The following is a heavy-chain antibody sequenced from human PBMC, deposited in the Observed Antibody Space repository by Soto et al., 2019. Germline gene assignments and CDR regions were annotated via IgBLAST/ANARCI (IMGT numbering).Heavy chain of an antibody. CDR3: ARGASSWYWYYYGMYV. V-gene: IGHV1-8*01. D-gene: IGHD6-13*01. CDR2: MNPNSGNT. Sequence: QVQLVQSGAEVKKPGASVKVSCKASGYTFTSYDINWVRQATGQGLEWMGWMNPNSGNTGYAQKFQGRVTMTRNTSISTAYMELSSLRSEDTAVYYCARGASSWYWYYYGMYVWGQGTTVTVSS. CDR1: GYTFTSYD. J-gene: IGHJ6*02.